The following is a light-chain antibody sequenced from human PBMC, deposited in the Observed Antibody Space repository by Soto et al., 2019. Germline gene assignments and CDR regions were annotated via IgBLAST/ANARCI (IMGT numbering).Light chain of an antibody. CDR2: ESS. CDR3: QQYHTYWM. CDR1: QSISTL. V-gene: IGKV1-5*03. J-gene: IGKJ1*01. Sequence: IQMTQSPSTLSASVGDSVTITCRASQSISTLTAWYQQKPGKAPRLLLYESSVLESGVPSRFSGDGSGTDFTVTISGLQPDDSAIYYCQQYHTYWMFGQGTKVEVK.